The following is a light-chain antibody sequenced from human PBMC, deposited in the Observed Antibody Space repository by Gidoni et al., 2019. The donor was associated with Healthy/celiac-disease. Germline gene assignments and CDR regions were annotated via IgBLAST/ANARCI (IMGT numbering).Light chain of an antibody. CDR2: KAS. J-gene: IGKJ5*01. V-gene: IGKV1-5*03. CDR3: QQYNSYLIT. Sequence: DIQMTQSPSTLSASVGYRVTITCRASQSISSWLAWYQQKPGKAPKLLIYKASSLESGVPSRFSGSGSGTEFTLTISSLQPDDFATYYCQQYNSYLITFGQXTRLEIK. CDR1: QSISSW.